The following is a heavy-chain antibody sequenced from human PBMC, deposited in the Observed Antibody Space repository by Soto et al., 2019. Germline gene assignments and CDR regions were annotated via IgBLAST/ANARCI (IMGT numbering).Heavy chain of an antibody. V-gene: IGHV4-59*01. CDR1: GGSISSYY. D-gene: IGHD5-12*01. J-gene: IGHJ4*02. CDR3: ARGRWLHLIYCDY. Sequence: PSETLSLTCTVSGGSISSYYWSWIRQPPGKGLEWIGCIYYSGSTNYNPSLKSRVTISVDTSKNQFSLNLRSVTAADTAVYYCARGRWLHLIYCDYWGQRTRVTVSS. CDR2: IYYSGST.